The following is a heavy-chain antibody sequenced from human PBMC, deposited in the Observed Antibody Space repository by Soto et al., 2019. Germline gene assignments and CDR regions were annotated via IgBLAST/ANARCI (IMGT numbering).Heavy chain of an antibody. D-gene: IGHD5-18*01. J-gene: IGHJ4*02. Sequence: TSETLSLTCTVSGGSISSYYWSWIRQPPGKGLEWIGYIYYSGSPNYNPSLKSRVTISVDTSKNQLSLKLSSVTAADTAVYYCARVTGYSYGTYYYDYWGQGTLVTVSS. V-gene: IGHV4-59*01. CDR3: ARVTGYSYGTYYYDY. CDR1: GGSISSYY. CDR2: IYYSGSP.